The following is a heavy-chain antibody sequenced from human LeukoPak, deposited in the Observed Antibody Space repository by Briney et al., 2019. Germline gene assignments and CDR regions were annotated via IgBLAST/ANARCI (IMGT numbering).Heavy chain of an antibody. Sequence: ASVKVSCKASGYTFTNYGISWVPQAPGQGLEWMGWISAYNGNTNYAQKLQDRVTMTTDTSTSTAYMELSSLRSDDTAVYYCARELIVRVCMIVDYRGQGNLVTVSS. CDR1: GYTFTNYG. CDR2: ISAYNGNT. V-gene: IGHV1-18*01. D-gene: IGHD3-22*01. CDR3: ARELIVRVCMIVDY. J-gene: IGHJ4*02.